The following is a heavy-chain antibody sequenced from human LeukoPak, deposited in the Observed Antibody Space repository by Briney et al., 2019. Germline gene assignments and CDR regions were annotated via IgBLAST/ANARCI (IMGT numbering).Heavy chain of an antibody. D-gene: IGHD5-18*01. CDR1: GGSISSYY. CDR3: ARSRGYSYGFDY. CDR2: IYYSGSI. V-gene: IGHV4-59*01. J-gene: IGHJ4*02. Sequence: SETLSLTCTVSGGSISSYYWSWIRQPPGKGLDWIGYIYYSGSINYNPSLKSRVTISVDTSKNQFSLKLSSVTAADTAVYYCARSRGYSYGFDYWGQGTLVTVSS.